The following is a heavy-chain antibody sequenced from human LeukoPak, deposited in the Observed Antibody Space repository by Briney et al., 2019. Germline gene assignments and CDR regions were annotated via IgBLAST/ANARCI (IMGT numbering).Heavy chain of an antibody. D-gene: IGHD3-10*01. J-gene: IGHJ5*02. V-gene: IGHV1-18*01. CDR1: GYTFTSYG. Sequence: ASVKVSCKASGYTFTSYGISWVRQAPGQGLEWMGWISAYNGNTNYAQKLQGRVTMTTDTSTSTAYMELRSLRSDDTAVYYCARGSLLWFGEKTNWFDPWGQGTLVTVSS. CDR2: ISAYNGNT. CDR3: ARGSLLWFGEKTNWFDP.